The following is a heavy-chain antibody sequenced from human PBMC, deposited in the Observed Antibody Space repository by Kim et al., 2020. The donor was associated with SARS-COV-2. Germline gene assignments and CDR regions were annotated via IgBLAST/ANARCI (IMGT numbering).Heavy chain of an antibody. V-gene: IGHV3-66*01. J-gene: IGHJ6*02. D-gene: IGHD2-2*01. CDR3: ARESGGYCSSTSCYRGYGMDV. CDR2: IYSGGST. Sequence: GGSLRLSCAASGFTVSSNYMSWVRQAPGKGLEWVSVIYSGGSTYYADSVKGRYTISRDNSKNTLYLQMNSLRAEDTAVYYCARESGGYCSSTSCYRGYGMDVWGQGTTVTVSS. CDR1: GFTVSSNY.